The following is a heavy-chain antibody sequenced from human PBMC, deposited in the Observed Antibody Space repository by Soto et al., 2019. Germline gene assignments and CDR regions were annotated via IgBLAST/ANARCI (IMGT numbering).Heavy chain of an antibody. J-gene: IGHJ4*02. V-gene: IGHV2-5*02. CDR2: IYWDDDK. CDR3: APCLNDWGYYFDY. CDR1: GFSLSTSGVG. Sequence: QITLRESGATLVNPTQTLTLTCTFSGFSLSTSGVGVGWIRQPPGKAVEWLALIYWDDDKRYSPSLKSSLTITTETSKNHVALTITNLDTINTAAYDCAPCLNDWGYYFDYCGQGTLVTVSS. D-gene: IGHD7-27*01.